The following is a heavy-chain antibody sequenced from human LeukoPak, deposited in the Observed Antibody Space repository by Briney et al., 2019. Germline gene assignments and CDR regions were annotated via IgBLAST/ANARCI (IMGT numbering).Heavy chain of an antibody. J-gene: IGHJ4*02. V-gene: IGHV3-53*01. D-gene: IGHD3-9*01. CDR2: IYSGGST. CDR1: GFTVSSNY. CDR3: ARDMGIVTGYYVDY. Sequence: SGGSLRLSCAASGFTVSSNYMSWVRQAPGKGLEWVSIIYSGGSTFYADSVKGRFTISRDNAKNSLHLQMNSLRAEDTAVYYCARDMGIVTGYYVDYWGQGTLVTVSS.